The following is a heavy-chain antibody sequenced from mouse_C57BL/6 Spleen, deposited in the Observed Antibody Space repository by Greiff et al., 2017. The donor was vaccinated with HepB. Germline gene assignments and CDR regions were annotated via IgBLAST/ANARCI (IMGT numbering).Heavy chain of an antibody. CDR2: INPSSGYT. Sequence: VKLVESGAELARPGASVKMSCKASGYTFTSYTMHWVKQRPGQGLEWIGYINPSSGYTKYTQKFKDKATLTADKSSSTAYMQLSSLTSEDAAVYYCARGGVVDFDDWGQGTTLTVSS. J-gene: IGHJ2*01. V-gene: IGHV1-4*01. CDR3: ARGGVVDFDD. D-gene: IGHD1-1*01. CDR1: GYTFTSYT.